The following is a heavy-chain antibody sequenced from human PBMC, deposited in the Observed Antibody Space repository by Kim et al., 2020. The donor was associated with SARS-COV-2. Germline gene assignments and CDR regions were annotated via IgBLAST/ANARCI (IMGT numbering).Heavy chain of an antibody. D-gene: IGHD6-19*01. CDR3: ARVSLREQWLVPPPGYYFDY. Sequence: SETLSLTCTVSGGSISSGGYYWSWIRQHPGKGLEWIGYIYYSGSTYYNPSLKSRVTISVDTSKNQFSLKLSSVTAADTAVYYCARVSLREQWLVPPPGYYFDYWGQGTLVTVSS. CDR1: GGSISSGGYY. CDR2: IYYSGST. J-gene: IGHJ4*02. V-gene: IGHV4-31*03.